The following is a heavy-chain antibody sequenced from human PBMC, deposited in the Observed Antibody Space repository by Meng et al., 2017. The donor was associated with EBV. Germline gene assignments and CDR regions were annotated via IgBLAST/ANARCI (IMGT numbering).Heavy chain of an antibody. CDR2: ISSNSIDI. D-gene: IGHD2-8*01. CDR1: GFTLRSYS. V-gene: IGHV3-21*01. CDR3: ARDRTSNRFDY. J-gene: IGHJ4*02. Sequence: GQLEESGGGLVKPGESLRLPCAASGFTLRSYSMNWVRLAPGKGLEWVSSISSNSIDIYYADLVKGRFTISRDNAKNSLFLQMNSLRAEDTAVYYCARDRTSNRFDYWGQGTLVTVSS.